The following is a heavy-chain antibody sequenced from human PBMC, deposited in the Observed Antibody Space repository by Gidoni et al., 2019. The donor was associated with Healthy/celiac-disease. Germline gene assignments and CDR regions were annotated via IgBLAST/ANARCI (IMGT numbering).Heavy chain of an antibody. Sequence: LEWVSYISSSSSTKYYADSVKGRFTISRDNAKNSLYLQMNSLRDEDTAVYYCAREREWERYFDYWGQGTLVTVSS. D-gene: IGHD1-26*01. J-gene: IGHJ4*02. CDR2: ISSSSSTK. CDR3: AREREWERYFDY. V-gene: IGHV3-48*02.